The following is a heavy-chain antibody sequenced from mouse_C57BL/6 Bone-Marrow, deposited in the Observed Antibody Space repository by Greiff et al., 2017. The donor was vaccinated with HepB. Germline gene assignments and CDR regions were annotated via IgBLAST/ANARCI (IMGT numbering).Heavy chain of an antibody. V-gene: IGHV1-22*01. J-gene: IGHJ1*03. CDR3: ARRGIYDGYWGYFDV. CDR1: GYTFTDYN. D-gene: IGHD2-3*01. Sequence: VQLKQSGPELVKPGASVKMSCKASGYTFTDYNMHWVKQSHGKSLEWIGYINPNNGGTSYNQKFKGKATLTVNKSSSTAYMELRSLTSEDSAVYYCARRGIYDGYWGYFDVWGTGTTVTVSS. CDR2: INPNNGGT.